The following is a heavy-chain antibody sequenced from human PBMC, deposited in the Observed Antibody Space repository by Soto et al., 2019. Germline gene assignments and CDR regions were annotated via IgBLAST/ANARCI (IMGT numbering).Heavy chain of an antibody. D-gene: IGHD2-2*01. Sequence: SVLLSLSYTVSSEYISGYDWSWIRQPPRKRLEWIGYISYSGSTDYNPSLKSRVTISGDTSKNQFSLKVSSVTAADTAVYSCASRRSCQLPFDYWGQGTLVTV. V-gene: IGHV4-59*01. CDR3: ASRRSCQLPFDY. CDR2: ISYSGST. CDR1: SEYISGYD. J-gene: IGHJ4*02.